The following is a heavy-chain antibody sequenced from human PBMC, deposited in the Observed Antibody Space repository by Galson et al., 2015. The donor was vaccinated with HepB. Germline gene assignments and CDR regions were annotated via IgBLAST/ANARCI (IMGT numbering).Heavy chain of an antibody. D-gene: IGHD2-2*02. V-gene: IGHV3-23*01. CDR1: GFTFSSYA. CDR2: ISGSGGST. CDR3: AKEKGYCSSTSCYTEGYYFDY. Sequence: SLRLSCAASGFTFSSYAMSWVRQAPGKGLEWVSAISGSGGSTYYADSVKGRFTISRDNSKNTLYLQMNSLRAEDTAVYYCAKEKGYCSSTSCYTEGYYFDYWGQGTLVTVSS. J-gene: IGHJ4*02.